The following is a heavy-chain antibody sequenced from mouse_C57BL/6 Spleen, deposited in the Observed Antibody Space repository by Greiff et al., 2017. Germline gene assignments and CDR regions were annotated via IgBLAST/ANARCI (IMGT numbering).Heavy chain of an antibody. J-gene: IGHJ2*01. CDR3: AREGDYSNYKGYFDY. D-gene: IGHD2-5*01. V-gene: IGHV3-6*01. CDR2: ISYDGSN. Sequence: EVQRVESGPGLVKPSQSLSLTCSVTGYSITSGYYWNWIRQFPGNKLEWMGYISYDGSNNYNPSLKNRISITRDTSKNQFFLKLNSVTTEDTATYYCAREGDYSNYKGYFDYWGQGTTLTVSS. CDR1: GYSITSGYY.